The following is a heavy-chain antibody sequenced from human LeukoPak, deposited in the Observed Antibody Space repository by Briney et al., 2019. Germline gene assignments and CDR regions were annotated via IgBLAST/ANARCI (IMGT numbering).Heavy chain of an antibody. CDR2: VWDDGNEQ. V-gene: IGHV3-33*08. CDR3: AREEYSTSFDY. D-gene: IGHD6-6*01. Sequence: GSLRLSCAAPGFPFSSYAMHWVRQTPGKGLEWVALVWDDGNEQYYADPVKGRFTISRDNSKNTLYLQMNSLRVEDTAVYYCAREEYSTSFDYWGQGTLVTVSP. J-gene: IGHJ4*02. CDR1: GFPFSSYA.